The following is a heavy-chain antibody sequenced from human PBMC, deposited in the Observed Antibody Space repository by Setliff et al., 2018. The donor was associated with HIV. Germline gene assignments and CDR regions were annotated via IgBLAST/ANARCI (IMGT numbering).Heavy chain of an antibody. J-gene: IGHJ4*02. Sequence: PSETLSLTCAVYGGSFSGHSWTWIRQPPGKGLEWIGEINRSGRANYNRSLKSRVTMSVDTSKRQFSLKLDSVTAADTAIYYCARQSTVAAAGFDFWGQGTLVTVSS. V-gene: IGHV4-34*01. CDR1: GGSFSGHS. D-gene: IGHD6-13*01. CDR2: INRSGRA. CDR3: ARQSTVAAAGFDF.